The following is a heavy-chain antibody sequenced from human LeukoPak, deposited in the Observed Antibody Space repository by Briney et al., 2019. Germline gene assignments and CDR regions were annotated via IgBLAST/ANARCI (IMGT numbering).Heavy chain of an antibody. CDR1: GYTFTSYY. CDR2: INPNSGGT. Sequence: ASVKVSCKASGYTFTSYYMHWVRQAPGQGLERMGWINPNSGGTNYAQKFQGRVTMTRDTSISTAYMELSRLRSDDTAVYYCARANDLLWFDPWGQGTLVTVSS. D-gene: IGHD3-3*01. CDR3: ARANDLLWFDP. V-gene: IGHV1-2*02. J-gene: IGHJ5*02.